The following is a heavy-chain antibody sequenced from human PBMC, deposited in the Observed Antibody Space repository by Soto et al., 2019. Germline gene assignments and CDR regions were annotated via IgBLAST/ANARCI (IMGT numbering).Heavy chain of an antibody. CDR2: ISGSGGIT. Sequence: GGSLRLSCAASGFTFSSYAMSWVRQAPGKGLEWVSAISGSGGITYYAESVKGRFTISRDNSKNTLYLQMNSLRAEDTAVYYCAKDLDPTVIFDDAFDIWGQGTMVTVSS. D-gene: IGHD4-4*01. CDR3: AKDLDPTVIFDDAFDI. J-gene: IGHJ3*02. V-gene: IGHV3-23*01. CDR1: GFTFSSYA.